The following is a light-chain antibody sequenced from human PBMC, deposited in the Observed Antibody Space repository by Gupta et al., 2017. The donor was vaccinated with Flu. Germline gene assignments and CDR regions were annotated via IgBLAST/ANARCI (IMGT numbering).Light chain of an antibody. V-gene: IGLV2-23*02. CDR2: EVN. Sequence: QSALSQPAPVTGSPGQSITISCTGTSSDIGSYNLVSWYQQHPNKAPKLMIYEVNKRPSGVSDRFSGSKSGNTASLTIAGLQAEDEADYYCCSFAGTYIFGTGTKVAVL. CDR1: SSDIGSYNL. CDR3: CSFAGTYI. J-gene: IGLJ1*01.